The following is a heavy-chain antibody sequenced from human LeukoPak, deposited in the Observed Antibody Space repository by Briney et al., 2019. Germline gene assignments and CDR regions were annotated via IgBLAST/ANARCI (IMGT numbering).Heavy chain of an antibody. CDR3: ARDIAVAGTGDY. CDR2: ISYDGSNK. Sequence: GGSLRLSCAASGFTFSSYAMHWVRQAPGKGLEWVAVISYDGSNKYYADSVKGRFTISRDNSKNTLYLQMNSPRAEDTAVYYCARDIAVAGTGDYWGQGTLVTVSS. D-gene: IGHD6-19*01. CDR1: GFTFSSYA. V-gene: IGHV3-30-3*01. J-gene: IGHJ4*02.